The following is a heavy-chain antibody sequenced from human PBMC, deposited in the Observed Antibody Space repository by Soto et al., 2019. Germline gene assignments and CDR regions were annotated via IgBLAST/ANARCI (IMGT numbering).Heavy chain of an antibody. CDR2: ISSSSSYT. CDR3: ARGMGHSGSYHYFDY. J-gene: IGHJ4*02. Sequence: QVQLVESGGGLVKPGGSLRLSCAASGFTFSDYYMSWIRQAPGKGLEWVSYISSSSSYTNYADSVKGRFTISRDNAKNSLYQQMNSLRAEDTAVYYCARGMGHSGSYHYFDYWGQGTLVTVSS. D-gene: IGHD1-26*01. CDR1: GFTFSDYY. V-gene: IGHV3-11*05.